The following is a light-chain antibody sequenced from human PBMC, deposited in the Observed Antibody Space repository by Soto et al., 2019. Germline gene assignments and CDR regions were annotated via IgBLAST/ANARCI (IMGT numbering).Light chain of an antibody. Sequence: ENVLTQPPATLSLSPGERATLSCRARQSVSTYLAWYQQKPGQAPRLLVYDASKRATGIPARFSGSGSETDFTLTISSLESEDFAVYYCQQRTNWPPLYTFGQGTKLEIK. CDR1: QSVSTY. CDR3: QQRTNWPPLYT. V-gene: IGKV3-11*01. J-gene: IGKJ2*01. CDR2: DAS.